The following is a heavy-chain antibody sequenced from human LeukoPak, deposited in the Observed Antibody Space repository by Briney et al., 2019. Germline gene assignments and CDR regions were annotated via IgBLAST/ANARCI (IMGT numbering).Heavy chain of an antibody. CDR1: GFTFSSYG. J-gene: IGHJ4*02. CDR2: ISYDGSNK. Sequence: PGGSLRLSCAASGFTFSSYGIHWVRQAPGKGLEWVAVISYDGSNKYYADSVKGRFTISRDNSKNTLYLQMNSLRAEDTAVYYCAKATIPFLGSHHQNYFDYWGQGTLVTVSS. V-gene: IGHV3-30*18. CDR3: AKATIPFLGSHHQNYFDY. D-gene: IGHD7-27*01.